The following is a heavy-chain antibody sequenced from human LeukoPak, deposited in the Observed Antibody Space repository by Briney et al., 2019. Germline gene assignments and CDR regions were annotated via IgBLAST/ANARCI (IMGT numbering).Heavy chain of an antibody. Sequence: KPSETLSLTCTVSGYSISSGYYWGWIRQPPGKGLEWIGSIYHSGSTYYNPSLKSRVTISVDTSKNQFSLKLSSVTAADTAMYYCARLSSSSWYPNWFDPWGQGTPVTVSS. CDR3: ARLSSSSWYPNWFDP. CDR1: GYSISSGYY. V-gene: IGHV4-38-2*02. D-gene: IGHD6-13*01. J-gene: IGHJ5*02. CDR2: IYHSGST.